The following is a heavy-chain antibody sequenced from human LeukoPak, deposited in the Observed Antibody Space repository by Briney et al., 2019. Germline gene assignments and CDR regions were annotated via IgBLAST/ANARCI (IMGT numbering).Heavy chain of an antibody. D-gene: IGHD3-10*01. CDR2: ISGSGGST. CDR3: AKSGGLSGSGRLAMDV. Sequence: PGGSLRLSCAASGFTFSTYAMSWVGLAPGKGLEWVSGISGSGGSTYYADSVKGRFTSSRDNSNNTLYVQMNSLRVEDTAVYYCAKSGGLSGSGRLAMDVWGQGTTVTVSS. V-gene: IGHV3-23*01. CDR1: GFTFSTYA. J-gene: IGHJ6*02.